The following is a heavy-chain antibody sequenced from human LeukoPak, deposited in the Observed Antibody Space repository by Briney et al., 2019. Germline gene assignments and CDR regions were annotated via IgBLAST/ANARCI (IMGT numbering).Heavy chain of an antibody. Sequence: GSLRLSCAASGFTFSSYSMNWVRQAPGKGLEWVSSISSSSSYIYYADSVKGRFTISRDNAKNSLYLQMNSLRAEDTAVYYCAREYYDFWSGYYPWGQGTLVTVSS. CDR2: ISSSSSYI. CDR1: GFTFSSYS. D-gene: IGHD3-3*01. J-gene: IGHJ5*02. CDR3: AREYYDFWSGYYP. V-gene: IGHV3-21*01.